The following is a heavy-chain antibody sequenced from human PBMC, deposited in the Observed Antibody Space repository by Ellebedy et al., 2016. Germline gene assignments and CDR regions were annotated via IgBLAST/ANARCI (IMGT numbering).Heavy chain of an antibody. CDR1: GFTFSSYA. CDR2: ISSGTTGST. CDR3: AKRRYCSTTSCNSFDY. V-gene: IGHV3-23*01. J-gene: IGHJ4*02. Sequence: GESLKISXTASGFTFSSYAMSWVRQAPGKGLEWVSGISSGTTGSTYYVDSVKGRFTISRDNSKNTLYLQMNSLRAEDTAVYYCAKRRYCSTTSCNSFDYWGQGTLVTVSS. D-gene: IGHD2-2*01.